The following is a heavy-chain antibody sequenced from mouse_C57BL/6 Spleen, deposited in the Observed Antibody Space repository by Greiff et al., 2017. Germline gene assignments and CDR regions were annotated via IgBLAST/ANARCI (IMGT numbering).Heavy chain of an antibody. CDR3: ARHEGPLYYGNPAWFAY. CDR2: FYPGSGSI. Sequence: QVQLQQSGAELVKPGASVKLSCKASGYTFTEYTIHWVKQRSGQGLEWIGWFYPGSGSIKYNEKFKDKATLTADKSSSTVYMELSRLTSEDSAVYFCARHEGPLYYGNPAWFAYWGQGTLVTVSA. J-gene: IGHJ3*01. V-gene: IGHV1-62-2*01. D-gene: IGHD2-1*01. CDR1: GYTFTEYT.